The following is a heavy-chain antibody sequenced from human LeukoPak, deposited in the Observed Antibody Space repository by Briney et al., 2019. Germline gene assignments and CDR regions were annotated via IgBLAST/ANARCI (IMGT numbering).Heavy chain of an antibody. Sequence: ASVKVSCKASGYTFTSYGINWVRQATGQGLEWMGWMNPNSGNTGYAQKFQGRVTMTRNTSISTAYMELSSLRSEDTAVYYCARVRLGMVGVDYWGQGTLVTVSS. CDR2: MNPNSGNT. CDR3: ARVRLGMVGVDY. CDR1: GYTFTSYG. J-gene: IGHJ4*02. D-gene: IGHD7-27*01. V-gene: IGHV1-8*01.